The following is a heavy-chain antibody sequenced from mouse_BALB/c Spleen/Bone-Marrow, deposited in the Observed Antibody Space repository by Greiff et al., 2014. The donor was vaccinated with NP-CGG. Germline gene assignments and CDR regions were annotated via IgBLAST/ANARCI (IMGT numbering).Heavy chain of an antibody. V-gene: IGHV1-37*01. Sequence: VQLKQSGPELVKPGASMKISCKASGYSFTGYTMNWVKQIHGKNLEWIGLINPYNDNTNYNQKFKGKATLIVDKSSSTAYMELLSLTSEDSAVYYCARSGTVVGTYYFDYWGQGTTLTVSS. CDR2: INPYNDNT. D-gene: IGHD1-1*01. J-gene: IGHJ2*01. CDR1: GYSFTGYT. CDR3: ARSGTVVGTYYFDY.